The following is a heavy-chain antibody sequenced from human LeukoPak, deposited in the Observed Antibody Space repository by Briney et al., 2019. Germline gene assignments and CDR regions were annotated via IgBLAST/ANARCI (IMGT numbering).Heavy chain of an antibody. V-gene: IGHV3-9*01. D-gene: IGHD3-10*01. J-gene: IGHJ5*02. CDR3: VRSRVRGDPFDP. CDR2: LSSDSNHI. Sequence: GGSLRLSCAASGFTFEDYGMHWVRHVPGKGLEWVSGLSSDSNHIDYADSVKGRFTISRDNANNYLYLQMNSLRPEDTGLYYCVRSRVRGDPFDPWGQGTLVTVSS. CDR1: GFTFEDYG.